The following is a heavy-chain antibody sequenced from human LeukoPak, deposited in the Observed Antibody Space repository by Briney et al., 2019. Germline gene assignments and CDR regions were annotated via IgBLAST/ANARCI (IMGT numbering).Heavy chain of an antibody. CDR1: GFTFSNAW. CDR3: TTDQGGPAGFDP. J-gene: IGHJ5*02. V-gene: IGHV3-15*01. D-gene: IGHD3-16*01. CDR2: IKSKTDGGTT. Sequence: PGGSLRLSCAASGFTFSNAWMSWVRQAPRKGLEWVGRIKSKTDGGTTDYAAPVKGRFTISRDDSKNTLYLQMNSLKTEDTAVYYCTTDQGGPAGFDPWGQGTLVTVSS.